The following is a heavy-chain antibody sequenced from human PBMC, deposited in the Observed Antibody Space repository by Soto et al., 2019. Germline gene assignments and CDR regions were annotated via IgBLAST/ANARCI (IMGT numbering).Heavy chain of an antibody. CDR2: INAGNGNT. D-gene: IGHD3-16*01. Sequence: QVQLVQSGAEVKKPGASVKVSCKASGYTFTSYAMHWVRQAPGQRLEWMGWINAGNGNTKYSQKFQGRVTITRDTSASTAYMELSSLRSEDTAVYYCARNLAGGGSYFDYWGQGTLVTVSS. V-gene: IGHV1-3*01. CDR3: ARNLAGGGSYFDY. J-gene: IGHJ4*02. CDR1: GYTFTSYA.